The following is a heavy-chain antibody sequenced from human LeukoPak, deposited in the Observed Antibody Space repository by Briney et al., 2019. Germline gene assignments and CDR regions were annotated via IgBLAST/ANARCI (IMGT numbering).Heavy chain of an antibody. CDR2: ISSSGGST. V-gene: IGHV3-23*01. J-gene: IGHJ4*02. D-gene: IGHD3-22*01. CDR1: GFTVSSYI. Sequence: PGGSLRLSCAASGFTVSSYIMSWVRQAPGKGLEWVSAISSSGGSTYYADSVKGRFTISRDNSKNTLYLQMNSLRAEDTAVYYCAKWDYDSSGYYSLPYCDYWGQGTLVTVSS. CDR3: AKWDYDSSGYYSLPYCDY.